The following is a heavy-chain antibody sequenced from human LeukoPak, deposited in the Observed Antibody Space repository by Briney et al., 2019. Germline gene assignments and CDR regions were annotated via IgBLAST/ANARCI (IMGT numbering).Heavy chain of an antibody. CDR1: GYTFTNFD. Sequence: GASVKVSCKASGYTFTNFDINWVRQATGQVLAWLGWMNPNTGHTGFAQKFQGRVTMTRDTSISTAFLDLNTLTSDDTAVYYCARSGFGFESHLDAWGQGTPVTVSS. V-gene: IGHV1-8*01. J-gene: IGHJ5*02. CDR2: MNPNTGHT. D-gene: IGHD3-10*01. CDR3: ARSGFGFESHLDA.